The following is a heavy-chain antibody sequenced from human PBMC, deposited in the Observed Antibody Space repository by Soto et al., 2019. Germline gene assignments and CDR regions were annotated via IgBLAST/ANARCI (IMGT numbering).Heavy chain of an antibody. V-gene: IGHV1-18*01. J-gene: IGHJ5*02. Sequence: ASVKVSCKASGYTFTSYGISWVRQAPGQGLEWMGWISAYNGNTNYAQKLQGRVTMTTDTSTSTAYMELRSLRSDDTAVYYCARDPRILRVVVPAALEFVNWFDPWGQGTLVTVSS. CDR3: ARDPRILRVVVPAALEFVNWFDP. CDR2: ISAYNGNT. D-gene: IGHD2-2*01. CDR1: GYTFTSYG.